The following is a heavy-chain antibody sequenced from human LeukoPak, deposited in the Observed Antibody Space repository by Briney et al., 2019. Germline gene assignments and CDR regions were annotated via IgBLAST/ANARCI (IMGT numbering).Heavy chain of an antibody. CDR1: GGSISSGSYY. CDR3: ASYRQQPLDAFDI. CDR2: IYTSGST. V-gene: IGHV4-61*02. J-gene: IGHJ3*02. Sequence: PSETLSLTCTVSGGSISSGSYYWSWIRQPAGKGLEWIGRIYTSGSTNYNPSLKSRVTISVDTSKNQFSLKLSSVTAADTAVYYCASYRQQPLDAFDIWGQGTMVTVSS. D-gene: IGHD6-13*01.